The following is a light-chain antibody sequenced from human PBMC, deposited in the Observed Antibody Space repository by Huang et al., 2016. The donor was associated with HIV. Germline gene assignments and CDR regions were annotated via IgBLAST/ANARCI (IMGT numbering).Light chain of an antibody. CDR3: QQTFSTPRT. CDR1: RPINIY. V-gene: IGKV1-39*01. Sequence: DIQLTLSPSSLPASVGDRVTITCRARRPINIYVNWYQQKPGKPPNLLIYAASSLQSGVPSRFSGSGSGTDFTLTISSLQPGDFATYYCQQTFSTPRTFGQGTKL. J-gene: IGKJ2*01. CDR2: AAS.